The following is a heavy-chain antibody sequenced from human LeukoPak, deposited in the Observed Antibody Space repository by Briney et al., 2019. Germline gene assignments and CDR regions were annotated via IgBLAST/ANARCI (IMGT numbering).Heavy chain of an antibody. CDR3: ARASIVATIW. CDR2: INPNSGGT. D-gene: IGHD5-12*01. CDR1: GYSVSGYF. V-gene: IGHV1-2*02. Sequence: GASVKVSCKASGYSVSGYFVHWVRQAPGQGLEWMGWINPNSGGTNYAQKFQGRVTMTRDTSISTAYMELSRLRSDDTAVYYCARASIVATIWWGQGTLVTVSS. J-gene: IGHJ4*02.